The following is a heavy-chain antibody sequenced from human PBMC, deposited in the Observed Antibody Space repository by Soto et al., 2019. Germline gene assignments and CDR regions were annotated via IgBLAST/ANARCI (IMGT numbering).Heavy chain of an antibody. D-gene: IGHD2-8*01. CDR2: INSRSSYI. J-gene: IGHJ4*02. CDR1: GFTFSSYS. Sequence: GGSLRLSCAASGFTFSSYSMTWVRQAPGKGLEWVSSINSRSSYIYYADSVKGRFTISRDNTKNSLFLQMNSLRAEDTAVYYCARLEYDAKDYWGQGT. V-gene: IGHV3-21*06. CDR3: ARLEYDAKDY.